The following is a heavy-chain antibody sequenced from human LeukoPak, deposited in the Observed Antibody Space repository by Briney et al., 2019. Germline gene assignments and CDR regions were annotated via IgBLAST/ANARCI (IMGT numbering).Heavy chain of an antibody. V-gene: IGHV1-2*02. J-gene: IGHJ4*02. D-gene: IGHD3-22*01. CDR1: GYTFTGYY. Sequence: GASVKVSCKTSGYTFTGYYIHWVRQAPGQGLEWMGWINPNSGGTNYAQKFQGRVTVTRDTSISTAYMELSRLRSDDTAVYYCRLYYYDSSGYIWPDYWGQGTLVTVSS. CDR3: RLYYYDSSGYIWPDY. CDR2: INPNSGGT.